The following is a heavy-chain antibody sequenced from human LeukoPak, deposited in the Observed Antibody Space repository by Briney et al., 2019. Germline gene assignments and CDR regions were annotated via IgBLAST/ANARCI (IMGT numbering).Heavy chain of an antibody. V-gene: IGHV1-2*02. CDR1: GYTFTGYY. CDR2: INPNSGGT. J-gene: IGHJ6*03. D-gene: IGHD3-10*01. Sequence: ASVTVSCKASGYTFTGYYMHWVRQAPGQGLEWMGWINPNSGGTNYAQKFQGRVTMTRDTSISTAYMELSRLRSDDTAVYYCARGSRWFGELSHYYYYMDVWGKGTTVTISS. CDR3: ARGSRWFGELSHYYYYMDV.